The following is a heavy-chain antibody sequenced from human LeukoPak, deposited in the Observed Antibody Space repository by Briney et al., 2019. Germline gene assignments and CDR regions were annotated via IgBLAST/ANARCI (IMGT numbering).Heavy chain of an antibody. J-gene: IGHJ4*02. V-gene: IGHV4-34*01. CDR2: INHSGST. Sequence: PSETLSPTCAVYGGSFSGYYWSWIRQPPGKRLEWIGEINHSGSTNYNPSLKSRVTISVDTSKNQFSLKLSSVTAADTAVYYCASYIAVAGTAGSYYFDYWGQGTLVTVSS. CDR1: GGSFSGYY. D-gene: IGHD6-19*01. CDR3: ASYIAVAGTAGSYYFDY.